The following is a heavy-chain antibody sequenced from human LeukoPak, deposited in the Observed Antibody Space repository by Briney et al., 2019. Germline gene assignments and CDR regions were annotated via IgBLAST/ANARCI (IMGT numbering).Heavy chain of an antibody. CDR2: IKQDGSEK. D-gene: IGHD2-2*01. V-gene: IGHV3-7*01. Sequence: GGSLRLSCAASGFTFSSYWMSWVRQAPGKGLEWVANIKQDGSEKYYADSVKGRFTIPRDNAKNSLHLKMASLKAEDAAVYYCARVVVVTAAITPGGFDYWGQGTLVTVSS. J-gene: IGHJ4*02. CDR1: GFTFSSYW. CDR3: ARVVVVTAAITPGGFDY.